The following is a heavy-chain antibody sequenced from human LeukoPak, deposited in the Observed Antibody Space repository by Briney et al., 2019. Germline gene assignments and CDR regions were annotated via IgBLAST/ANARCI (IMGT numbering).Heavy chain of an antibody. CDR3: ARVSLPSNYASSGYYPFDY. CDR2: IHYSGST. V-gene: IGHV4-59*01. Sequence: SETLSLTCSVSGGSISSYYWSRIRQPPGKGLEWIGYIHYSGSTSYNPSLESRATLLVDTSKNQFSLKLSTVTAADTAMYYCARVSLPSNYASSGYYPFDYWGQGTLVTVSS. D-gene: IGHD3-22*01. CDR1: GGSISSYY. J-gene: IGHJ4*02.